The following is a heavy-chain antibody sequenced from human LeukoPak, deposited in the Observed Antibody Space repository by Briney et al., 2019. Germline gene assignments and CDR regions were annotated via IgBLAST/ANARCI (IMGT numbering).Heavy chain of an antibody. V-gene: IGHV1-2*02. J-gene: IGHJ5*02. CDR2: INPNSGGT. CDR3: ARDLTTGTNWFDP. D-gene: IGHD1-1*01. Sequence: ASVKVSCKPSDYTFTGYYMHWLRQPPGQGLEWMGWINPNSGGTNYAQKFQGRVTMTRDTSISTAYMELSRLRSDDTAVYYCARDLTTGTNWFDPWGQGTLVTVSS. CDR1: DYTFTGYY.